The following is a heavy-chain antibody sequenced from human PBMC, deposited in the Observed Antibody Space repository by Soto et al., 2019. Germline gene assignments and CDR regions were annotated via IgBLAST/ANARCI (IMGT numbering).Heavy chain of an antibody. CDR1: GFTFTSSA. CDR2: IVVGSGNT. V-gene: IGHV1-58*01. CDR3: AADGSYYYDSSGIFDY. Sequence: SVKVSCKAFGFTFTSSAVRWVRQARGQRLEWIGWIVVGSGNTNYAQKFQERVTITRDMSTSTAYMELSSLRSEDTAVYYCAADGSYYYDSSGIFDYWGQGTLVTVSS. J-gene: IGHJ4*02. D-gene: IGHD3-22*01.